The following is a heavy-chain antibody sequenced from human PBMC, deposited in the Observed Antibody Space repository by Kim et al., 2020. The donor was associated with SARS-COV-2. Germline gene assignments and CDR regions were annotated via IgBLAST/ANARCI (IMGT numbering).Heavy chain of an antibody. CDR3: ARDTYYANGASTFDY. CDR2: ISNTGGYT. D-gene: IGHD2-8*01. J-gene: IGHJ4*02. Sequence: GGSLRLSCAASGFSFSDYYFSWIRQAPGKGLEWVSYISNTGGYTKYADSVKGRFTISRDNAKNSLYLQMSSLRAVDTPVYYCARDTYYANGASTFDYWGQGTLVTFSS. CDR1: GFSFSDYY. V-gene: IGHV3-11*06.